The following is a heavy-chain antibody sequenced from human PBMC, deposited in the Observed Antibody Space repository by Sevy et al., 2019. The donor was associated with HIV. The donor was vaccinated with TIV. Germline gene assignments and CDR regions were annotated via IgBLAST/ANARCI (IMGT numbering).Heavy chain of an antibody. CDR2: INPKSGGT. Sequence: ASVKVSCKASGYTFTGYYMHWVRQAPGQGLEWMGRINPKSGGTNYAQKFQGRVTMIRDTSISTSYMELSRLRSYDTAGYYWTRELGIVGVAAAYYYGMDVWGQGTTVTVSS. D-gene: IGHD2-2*03. CDR1: GYTFTGYY. V-gene: IGHV1-2*06. J-gene: IGHJ6*02. CDR3: TRELGIVGVAAAYYYGMDV.